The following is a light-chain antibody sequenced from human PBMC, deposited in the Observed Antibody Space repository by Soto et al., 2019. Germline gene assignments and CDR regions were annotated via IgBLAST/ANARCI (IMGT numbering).Light chain of an antibody. CDR2: GAS. V-gene: IGKV3-20*01. J-gene: IGKJ1*01. CDR1: QSVSSNF. CDR3: HQYSSSRRT. Sequence: EIVLTQSPGTLSLSPEERVTLSCRASQSVSSNFLAWYQQKPGQAPRLLIYGASNRAAGIPDRFSGSGSGTDFTLTISRLEPEDFAVYYCHQYSSSRRTFGQGTKVDIK.